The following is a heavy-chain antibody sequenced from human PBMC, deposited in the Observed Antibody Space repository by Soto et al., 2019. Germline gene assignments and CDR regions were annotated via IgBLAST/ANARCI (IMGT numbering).Heavy chain of an antibody. Sequence: LRLSCGASGFTFSSYAMHWVRQAPGNALERVAVISYDGSNKYYADSVKGRFTISRDNSKNTLYLQMNSLRAEDTAVYYCATDHRRFCSSTSSYANWFDPWGQGTLVTVSS. CDR3: ATDHRRFCSSTSSYANWFDP. D-gene: IGHD2-2*01. CDR1: GFTFSSYA. V-gene: IGHV3-30-3*01. CDR2: ISYDGSNK. J-gene: IGHJ5*02.